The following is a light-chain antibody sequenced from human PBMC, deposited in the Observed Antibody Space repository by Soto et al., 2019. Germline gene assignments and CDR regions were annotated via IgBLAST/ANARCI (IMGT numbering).Light chain of an antibody. Sequence: QSALTQPASVSGSPGQSITISCTGTSSDVGGYNSVSWYQQHPDKAPQLKIFDVSNRPSGISDRFSGSKSGNTAALTSSGLHAEDESYYYCSSSTRTNTLLFGGGTQLTVL. CDR1: SSDVGGYNS. CDR2: DVS. J-gene: IGLJ2*01. CDR3: SSSTRTNTLL. V-gene: IGLV2-14*03.